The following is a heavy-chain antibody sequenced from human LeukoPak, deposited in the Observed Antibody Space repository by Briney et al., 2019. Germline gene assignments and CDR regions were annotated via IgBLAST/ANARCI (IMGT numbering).Heavy chain of an antibody. CDR3: AKDIYGGIAVAGSGGYFDY. Sequence: GRSLRLSCAASGFTFDDYAMHWVRQAPGKGLEWVSGISWNSGSIGYVDSVKGRFTISRDNAKNSLYLQMNSLRAEDTALYFCAKDIYGGIAVAGSGGYFDYWGQGTLVTVSS. D-gene: IGHD6-19*01. CDR2: ISWNSGSI. V-gene: IGHV3-9*01. J-gene: IGHJ4*02. CDR1: GFTFDDYA.